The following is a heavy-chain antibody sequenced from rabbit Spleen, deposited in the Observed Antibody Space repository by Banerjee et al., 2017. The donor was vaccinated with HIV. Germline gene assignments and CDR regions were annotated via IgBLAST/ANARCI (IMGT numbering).Heavy chain of an antibody. CDR3: ARSPYDSSSYYWFYFNL. CDR1: GFSFSSSYY. D-gene: IGHD8-1*01. Sequence: QSLEESGRGLVQPEGSLTLTCTASGFSFSSSYYMCWVRQDPGKGLEWIACIDTGSGSTYYASWAKGRFTISKTSSTTVTLQMTSLTAADTATYFCARSPYDSSSYYWFYFNLWGPGTLVTVS. CDR2: IDTGSGST. V-gene: IGHV1S40*01. J-gene: IGHJ4*01.